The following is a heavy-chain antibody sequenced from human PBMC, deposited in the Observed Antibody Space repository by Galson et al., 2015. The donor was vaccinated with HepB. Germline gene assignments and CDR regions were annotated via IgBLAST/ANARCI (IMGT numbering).Heavy chain of an antibody. CDR1: GYSFTSYW. D-gene: IGHD2-2*02. Sequence: QSGAEVKKPGESLKISCKGSGYSFTSYWIGWVRQMPGKGLEWMGIIYPGDSDTRYSPSFQGQVTISADKSISTAYLQWSSLKASDTAMYYCARRRVWYCSSTSCYTGGFDPWGQGTLVTVSS. CDR3: ARRRVWYCSSTSCYTGGFDP. V-gene: IGHV5-51*01. CDR2: IYPGDSDT. J-gene: IGHJ5*02.